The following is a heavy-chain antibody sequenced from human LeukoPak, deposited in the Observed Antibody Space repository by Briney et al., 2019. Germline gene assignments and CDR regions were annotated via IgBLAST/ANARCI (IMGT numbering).Heavy chain of an antibody. V-gene: IGHV4-34*01. CDR1: GGSFSGYY. D-gene: IGHD3-10*01. CDR2: INHSGST. Sequence: SETLSLTCAVYGGSFSGYYWSWIRQPPGKGLDWIGEINHSGSTNYNPSLKSRVTISVDTSKNQFSLKMSSVTAADTAVYYCTRGTMVRGAIFYREYHVYYMHDWCKETTVIVSS. CDR3: TRGTMVRGAIFYREYHVYYMHD. J-gene: IGHJ6*03.